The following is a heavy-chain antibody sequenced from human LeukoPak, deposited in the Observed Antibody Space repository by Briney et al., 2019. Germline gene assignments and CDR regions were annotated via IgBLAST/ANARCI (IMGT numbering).Heavy chain of an antibody. Sequence: PSETRSLTCTVSGGSISNYYWSWIRQPAGKGLEWIGRIYTSGSTNYDPSLKSRVTMSVDTSKNHFSLKLSSVTAADTAVYYCARGYCSGGSCYSYYYYNYMDVWGKGTTVTVSS. D-gene: IGHD2-15*01. CDR2: IYTSGST. CDR1: GGSISNYY. CDR3: ARGYCSGGSCYSYYYYNYMDV. V-gene: IGHV4-4*07. J-gene: IGHJ6*03.